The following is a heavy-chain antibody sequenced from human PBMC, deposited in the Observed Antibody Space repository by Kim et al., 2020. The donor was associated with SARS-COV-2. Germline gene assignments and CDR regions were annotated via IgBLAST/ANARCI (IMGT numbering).Heavy chain of an antibody. V-gene: IGHV3-21*01. CDR2: ISSSSSHV. J-gene: IGHJ3*01. CDR3: ARAKDAFDV. CDR1: GFTFSSYS. Sequence: GGSLRLSCAASGFTFSSYSMNWVRQAPGKGLEWVSYISSSSSHVYYADSVKGRSTISRDNAKNSLYLQMNSLRAEDTAVYYCARAKDAFDVWGQGTMVTVSS.